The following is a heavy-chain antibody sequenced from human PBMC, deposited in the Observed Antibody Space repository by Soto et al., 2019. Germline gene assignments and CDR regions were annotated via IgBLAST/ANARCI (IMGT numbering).Heavy chain of an antibody. Sequence: SETLSLTCTVSGGSISSYYWSWIRQPPGKGLEWIGYIYYSGSTDYNPSLKSRVTISVDTSKNQFSLKLSSVTAADTAVYYCARDGYSSFSGGMDVWGQGTTVTVSS. D-gene: IGHD6-13*01. CDR2: IYYSGST. J-gene: IGHJ6*02. CDR1: GGSISSYY. CDR3: ARDGYSSFSGGMDV. V-gene: IGHV4-59*01.